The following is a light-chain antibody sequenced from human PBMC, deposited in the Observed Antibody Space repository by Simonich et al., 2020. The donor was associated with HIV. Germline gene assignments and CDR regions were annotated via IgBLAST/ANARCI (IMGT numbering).Light chain of an antibody. CDR3: QQYNNWPRT. Sequence: EIVMTQSPATLSVSPGERATLSCRTRQSVAIHLAWYQQKPGQAPRLLIYGASSRATCIPARVSGSGFGTQFTLTISSMQSEDFAVYYCQQYNNWPRTFGQGTKVEIK. V-gene: IGKV3-15*01. J-gene: IGKJ1*01. CDR1: QSVAIH. CDR2: GAS.